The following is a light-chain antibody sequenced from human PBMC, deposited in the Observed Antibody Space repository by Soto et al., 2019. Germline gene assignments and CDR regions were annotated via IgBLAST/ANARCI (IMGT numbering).Light chain of an antibody. Sequence: DIHMTQSPSTLSSSLGDRVTITFLASERISRWLAWYQQKPGKAPKLLIYDASGLESGVPSRFSGSGSGTDFTLTISSLEPEDFAVYYCQQYVSLPITFGQGTRLEIK. V-gene: IGKV1-5*01. J-gene: IGKJ5*01. CDR1: ERISRW. CDR2: DAS. CDR3: QQYVSLPIT.